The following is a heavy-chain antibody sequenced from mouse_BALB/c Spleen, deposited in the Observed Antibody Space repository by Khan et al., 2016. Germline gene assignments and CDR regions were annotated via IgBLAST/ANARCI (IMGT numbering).Heavy chain of an antibody. V-gene: IGHV5-2*01. Sequence: EVELVESGGGLVQPGESLKLSCESNEYEFPSHDMSWVRKTPEKRLELVAAINSAGNDTYYPDTMERRFIISRDNTKNTLYLQINSLRSENTALYYCTRHYYGSRFWFAYWGQGTLVTVSA. CDR2: INSAGNDT. J-gene: IGHJ3*01. CDR1: EYEFPSHD. CDR3: TRHYYGSRFWFAY. D-gene: IGHD1-1*01.